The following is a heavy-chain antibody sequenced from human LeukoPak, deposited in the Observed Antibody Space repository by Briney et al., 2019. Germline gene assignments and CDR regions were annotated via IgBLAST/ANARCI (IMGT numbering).Heavy chain of an antibody. CDR3: ARYPSGGAAIQGGYYYYYMDV. CDR1: GYSFTTYW. D-gene: IGHD1-26*01. V-gene: IGHV5-51*01. J-gene: IGHJ6*03. Sequence: GESLKISCKASGYSFTTYWIGWVRQVPGKGLEWVGIIYPADSTAKYSPSFQGQVTISVDKSISTAYLQWSRLEASDTAMYYCARYPSGGAAIQGGYYYYYMDVWGKGTTVTVSS. CDR2: IYPADSTA.